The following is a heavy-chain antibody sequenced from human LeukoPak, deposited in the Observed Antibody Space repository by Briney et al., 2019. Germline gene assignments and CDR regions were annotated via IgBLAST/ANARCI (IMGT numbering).Heavy chain of an antibody. J-gene: IGHJ4*02. CDR1: GFTFSSYG. CDR3: AREQGIQLWPDY. D-gene: IGHD5-18*01. Sequence: GRSLRLSCAASGFTFSSYGMHWVRQAPGKGLEWVAVMWYDGSNKYYADSVKGRFTISRDNSKNTLYLQMNSLRAEDTAVYYCAREQGIQLWPDYWGEGTLVTVSS. V-gene: IGHV3-33*01. CDR2: MWYDGSNK.